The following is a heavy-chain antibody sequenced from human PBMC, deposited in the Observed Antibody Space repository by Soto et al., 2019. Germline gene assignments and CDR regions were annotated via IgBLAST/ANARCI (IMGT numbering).Heavy chain of an antibody. J-gene: IGHJ4*02. V-gene: IGHV1-18*01. D-gene: IGHD6-25*01. Sequence: QVQLVQSGAEVKKPGASVKVSCKASGYTFTSFVISWVRQAPGQGLEWMGWISASNGDTNSAQKFQGRLTMATDTSTNTAYMELRSLRSDDTAVHYCARADFGVVPAATYIDHWGQGTRVSVSS. CDR2: ISASNGDT. CDR1: GYTFTSFV. CDR3: ARADFGVVPAATYIDH.